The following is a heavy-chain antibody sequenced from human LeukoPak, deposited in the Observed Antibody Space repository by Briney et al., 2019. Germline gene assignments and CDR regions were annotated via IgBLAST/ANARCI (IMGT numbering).Heavy chain of an antibody. CDR3: VRSVTGSYGLFDY. J-gene: IGHJ4*02. Sequence: GGSLRLSCAASGFTFSSYEMNWVRQAPGKGLEWVSYISSSGSTIYYADSVKGRFTISRDNARNTVYLQMNSLRAEDTAVYYCVRSVTGSYGLFDYWGQGTLVTVSS. D-gene: IGHD1-26*01. V-gene: IGHV3-48*03. CDR2: ISSSGSTI. CDR1: GFTFSSYE.